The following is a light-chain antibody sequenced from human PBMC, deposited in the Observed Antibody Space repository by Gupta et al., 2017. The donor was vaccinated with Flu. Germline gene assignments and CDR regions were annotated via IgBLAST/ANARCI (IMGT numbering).Light chain of an antibody. J-gene: IGKJ3*01. Sequence: ATLSVSPGERATLSCRASRSVSSNLAWYKQKPGQAPRLLIYGASTRATGIPARFSGSGSGTEFTLTISSRQSEDFAVYYCQQYNNWPGFTFGHGTKVDIK. CDR2: GAS. V-gene: IGKV3-15*01. CDR1: RSVSSN. CDR3: QQYNNWPGFT.